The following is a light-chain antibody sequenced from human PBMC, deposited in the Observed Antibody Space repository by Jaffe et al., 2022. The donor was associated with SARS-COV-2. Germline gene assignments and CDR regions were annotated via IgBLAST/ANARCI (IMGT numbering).Light chain of an antibody. Sequence: EIVLTQSPATLSLSPGERATLSCRASQSVSSYLAWYQQKPGQAPRLLIYDASNRAAGIPARFSGSGSGTDFTLTISSLAPEDFAVYYCQQRGNWPRTFGQGTKVEIK. J-gene: IGKJ1*01. CDR1: QSVSSY. CDR3: QQRGNWPRT. V-gene: IGKV3-11*01. CDR2: DAS.